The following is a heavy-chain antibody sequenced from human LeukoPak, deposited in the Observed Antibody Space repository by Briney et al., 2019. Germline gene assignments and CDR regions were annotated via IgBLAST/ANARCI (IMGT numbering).Heavy chain of an antibody. D-gene: IGHD5-24*01. CDR1: GFTFSNYE. Sequence: GGSLRLSCAASGFTFSNYEMNWVRQAPGKGQEWVSYVSTSGTTRYYADSVKGRFTISRDNAKKSLFLQMNSLRAEDTAVYYCARVGTWLGGMDVWGQGTTVTVSS. CDR2: VSTSGTTR. CDR3: ARVGTWLGGMDV. V-gene: IGHV3-48*03. J-gene: IGHJ6*02.